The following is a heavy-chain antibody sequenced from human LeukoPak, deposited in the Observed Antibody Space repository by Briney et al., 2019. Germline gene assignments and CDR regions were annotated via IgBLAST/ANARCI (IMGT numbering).Heavy chain of an antibody. J-gene: IGHJ4*02. D-gene: IGHD2-2*01. Sequence: PGRSLRLSCAASGFTFSSYGMHWVRQAPGKGLEWVAVIWYDGSNKYYADSVKGRFTISRDNSKNTLYLQMNSLRVEDTAIYYCAYHSQAAVIPAARFDFWGQGTLVTVSS. V-gene: IGHV3-33*01. CDR1: GFTFSSYG. CDR2: IWYDGSNK. CDR3: AYHSQAAVIPAARFDF.